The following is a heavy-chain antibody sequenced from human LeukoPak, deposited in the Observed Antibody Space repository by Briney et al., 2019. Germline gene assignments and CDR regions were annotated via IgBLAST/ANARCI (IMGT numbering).Heavy chain of an antibody. CDR3: ARGQRGYSYGWPYFDY. V-gene: IGHV4-30-2*01. CDR1: GGSISSSSYY. CDR2: IYHSGST. D-gene: IGHD5-18*01. J-gene: IGHJ4*02. Sequence: SETLSLTCTVSGGSISSSSYYWGWIRQPPGKGLEWIGYIYHSGSTYYNPSLKSRVTISVDRSKNQFSLKLSSVTAADTAVYYCARGQRGYSYGWPYFDYWGQGTLVTVSS.